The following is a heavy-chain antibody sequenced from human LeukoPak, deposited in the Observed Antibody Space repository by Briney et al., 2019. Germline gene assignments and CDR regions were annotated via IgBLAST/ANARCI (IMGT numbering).Heavy chain of an antibody. J-gene: IGHJ4*02. CDR3: ARPLMVRGPLRN. CDR2: IYYSGST. Sequence: ASETLSLTCTVSGGSISSSSYYWGWIRRPPGKGLEWIGSIYYSGSTYYNPSLKSRVTISVDTSKNQFSLKLSSVTAADTAVYYCARPLMVRGPLRNWGQGTLVTVSS. CDR1: GGSISSSSYY. D-gene: IGHD3-10*01. V-gene: IGHV4-39*07.